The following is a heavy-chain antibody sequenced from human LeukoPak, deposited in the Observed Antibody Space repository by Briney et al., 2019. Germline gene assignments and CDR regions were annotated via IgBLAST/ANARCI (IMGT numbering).Heavy chain of an antibody. CDR1: GLTFSSYS. J-gene: IGHJ4*02. Sequence: GGSLRLSCAASGLTFSSYSINWVRQAPGKGREWVSSISSSSSYTYYADSVKGRFTISRDNAKNSLYLQMNSLRAEDTAVYYCARDLAGPGDYWGQGTLVTVSS. CDR2: ISSSSSYT. D-gene: IGHD6-19*01. CDR3: ARDLAGPGDY. V-gene: IGHV3-21*01.